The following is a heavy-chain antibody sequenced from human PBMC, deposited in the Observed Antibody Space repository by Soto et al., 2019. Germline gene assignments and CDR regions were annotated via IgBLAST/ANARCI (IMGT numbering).Heavy chain of an antibody. Sequence: QVQLVESGGGVVQPGRYLRLSCAASGFTFSTYGMHWVRQAPGKGLEWVAAMSYDGTKEYYADSVKGRFTISRDNSRNTLFLQLNSLRAEDTAVYYCAKEYGSTWIDHWGQGTLVTVSS. CDR2: MSYDGTKE. V-gene: IGHV3-30*18. D-gene: IGHD6-13*01. CDR3: AKEYGSTWIDH. J-gene: IGHJ4*02. CDR1: GFTFSTYG.